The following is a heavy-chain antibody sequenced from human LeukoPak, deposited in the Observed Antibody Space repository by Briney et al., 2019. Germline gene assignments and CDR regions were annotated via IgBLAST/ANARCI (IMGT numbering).Heavy chain of an antibody. Sequence: SGKVSCKASGFTFTSSVVQWVRQARGQRLEWIGWIVVGSGNTNYAQKFQERVTITRDMSTSTAYMELSSLRFEDTAVYYCAADRAGSYLRFVYWGQGTPVTVSS. CDR1: GFTFTSSV. J-gene: IGHJ4*02. CDR2: IVVGSGNT. D-gene: IGHD3-10*01. V-gene: IGHV1-58*01. CDR3: AADRAGSYLRFVY.